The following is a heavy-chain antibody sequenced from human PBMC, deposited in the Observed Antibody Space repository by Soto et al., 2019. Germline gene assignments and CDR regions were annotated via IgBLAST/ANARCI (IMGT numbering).Heavy chain of an antibody. CDR3: ARDSGSGSSSWYYYGMDV. Sequence: SVKVSCKASGGTLRSHAINWVRQAPGQGLEWMGGIIPIFGTANYAQKFQGRVTITADKSTSTAYMELSSLRSEDTAMYYCARDSGSGSSSWYYYGMDVWGQGTTVTVSS. D-gene: IGHD1-26*01. V-gene: IGHV1-69*06. J-gene: IGHJ6*02. CDR2: IIPIFGTA. CDR1: GGTLRSHA.